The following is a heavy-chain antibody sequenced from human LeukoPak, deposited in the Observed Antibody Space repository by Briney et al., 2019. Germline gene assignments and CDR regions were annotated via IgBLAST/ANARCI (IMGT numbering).Heavy chain of an antibody. Sequence: GGSLRLSCAASGFTFSIYGMSWVRQAPGKGLEWVSAISGSGGSTYYADSVKGRFTISRDISKNTLYLQMNSLRAEDTAVYYCAREEYRRDGYSYYGYFDYWGQGTLVTVSS. J-gene: IGHJ4*02. CDR1: GFTFSIYG. V-gene: IGHV3-23*01. CDR2: ISGSGGST. D-gene: IGHD5-24*01. CDR3: AREEYRRDGYSYYGYFDY.